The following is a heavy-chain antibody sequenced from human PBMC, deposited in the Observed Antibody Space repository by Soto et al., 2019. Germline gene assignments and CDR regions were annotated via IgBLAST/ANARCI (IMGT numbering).Heavy chain of an antibody. CDR2: IYYSGST. CDR3: ARDSRIGSGWYGRDY. J-gene: IGHJ4*02. V-gene: IGHV4-61*01. D-gene: IGHD6-19*01. Sequence: NPSETLSLTCTVSGGSISSGSYYWGWIRQPPGKGLEWIGYIYYSGSTNYNPSLKSRVTISVDTSKNQFSLKLSSVTAADTAVYYCARDSRIGSGWYGRDYWGQGTLVTVSS. CDR1: GGSISSGSYY.